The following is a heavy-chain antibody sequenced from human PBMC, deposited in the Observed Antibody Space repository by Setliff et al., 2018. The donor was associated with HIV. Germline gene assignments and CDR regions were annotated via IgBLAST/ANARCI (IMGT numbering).Heavy chain of an antibody. D-gene: IGHD1-26*01. CDR3: TRDPVGAVLSYFDY. J-gene: IGHJ4*02. Sequence: GESLKISCAASGLIFSSYWMSWVRQAPGKGLEWVANIKQDGTKYYADSVKGRFTISRDNAKNSLYLQMNSLRAEDMAIYYCTRDPVGAVLSYFDYWGQGSLVTVSS. CDR2: IKQDGTK. CDR1: GLIFSSYW. V-gene: IGHV3-7*01.